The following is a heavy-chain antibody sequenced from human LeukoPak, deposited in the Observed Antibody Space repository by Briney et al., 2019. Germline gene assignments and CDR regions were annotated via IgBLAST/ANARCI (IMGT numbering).Heavy chain of an antibody. CDR1: GYTFTSYD. Sequence: ASVKVSCKASGYTFTSYDINWVRQATGQGLEWMGWMNPNSGNTGYAQKFQGRVTMTRNTSISTAYMELSSLRSEDTAVYYCARGPEYYDILTGFDYYYGMDVWGQGTTVPVSS. D-gene: IGHD3-9*01. V-gene: IGHV1-8*01. CDR3: ARGPEYYDILTGFDYYYGMDV. J-gene: IGHJ6*02. CDR2: MNPNSGNT.